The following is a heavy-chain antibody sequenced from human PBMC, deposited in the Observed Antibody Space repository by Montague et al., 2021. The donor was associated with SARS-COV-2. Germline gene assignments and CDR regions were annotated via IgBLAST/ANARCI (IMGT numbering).Heavy chain of an antibody. D-gene: IGHD3-16*01. CDR1: SDSISSYY. Sequence: SETLSLTCSVSSDSISSYYYNWIRQTPGKGLEWIGYAYYAPSTNSANTNSNPSLKRRVTISLDTSENQFSLKLSSVTAADTAVYYCARTWRFGQSYGLDIWGQGTMVTVSS. CDR2: AYYAPSTNSANT. CDR3: ARTWRFGQSYGLDI. J-gene: IGHJ3*02. V-gene: IGHV4-59*01.